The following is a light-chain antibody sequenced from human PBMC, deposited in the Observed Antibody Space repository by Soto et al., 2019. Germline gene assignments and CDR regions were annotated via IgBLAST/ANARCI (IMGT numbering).Light chain of an antibody. CDR2: AAS. CDR3: QQSHATPT. CDR1: QTISVD. J-gene: IGKJ4*01. V-gene: IGKV1-39*01. Sequence: GGRVTITCRASQTISVDLNWYQQKPGRVPTLLISAASTLHIGVPSRFVGSGSGTDFTLTISGLQPEDFATYYCQQSHATPTFGGGTK.